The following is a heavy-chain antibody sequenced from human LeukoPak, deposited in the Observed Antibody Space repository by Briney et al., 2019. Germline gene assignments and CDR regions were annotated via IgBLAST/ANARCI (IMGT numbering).Heavy chain of an antibody. Sequence: PSETLSLTCTVSGGSISSYHRSWIRQPPGKGLEWVWYIYYSGSTNYNPSPKSRVTISVDTSKNKFSLKLRSVTPADTAVYYYSGHGGIAASSLDYWGQGTLVTVSS. CDR2: IYYSGST. CDR1: GGSISSYH. V-gene: IGHV4-59*08. CDR3: SGHGGIAASSLDY. D-gene: IGHD6-13*01. J-gene: IGHJ4*02.